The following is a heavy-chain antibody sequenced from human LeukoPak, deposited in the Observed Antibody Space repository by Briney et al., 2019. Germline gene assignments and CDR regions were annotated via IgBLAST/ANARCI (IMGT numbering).Heavy chain of an antibody. CDR3: AKDQIGGAMVTSSYDY. J-gene: IGHJ4*02. D-gene: IGHD5-18*01. CDR1: GFTFSSYA. CDR2: ISGSGGST. Sequence: GESLRLSCAASGFTFSSYAMSWVRQAPGKGLGWVSAISGSGGSTYYADSVKGRFTISRDNSKNTLYLQMNSLRAEDTAVYYCAKDQIGGAMVTSSYDYWGQGTLVTVSS. V-gene: IGHV3-23*01.